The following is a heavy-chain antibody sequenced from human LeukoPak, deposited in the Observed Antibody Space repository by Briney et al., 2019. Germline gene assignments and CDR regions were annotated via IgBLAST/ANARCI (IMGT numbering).Heavy chain of an antibody. D-gene: IGHD3-22*01. CDR3: ARATYYYDSSGYYYTYYFDY. Sequence: GRSLRLSCAASGFTLSSYAMRWVRQAPGKGLEWVAVISYDGSNKYYADSVKGRFTISRDNSKNTLYLQMDSLRAEDTAVYYCARATYYYDSSGYYYTYYFDYWGRGTLVTVSS. V-gene: IGHV3-30-3*01. CDR1: GFTLSSYA. J-gene: IGHJ4*02. CDR2: ISYDGSNK.